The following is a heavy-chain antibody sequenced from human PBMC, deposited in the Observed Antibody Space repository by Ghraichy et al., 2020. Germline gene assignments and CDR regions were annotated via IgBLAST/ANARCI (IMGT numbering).Heavy chain of an antibody. CDR3: AKGTGYSYGRGSNYYYYGMDV. V-gene: IGHV3-23*01. D-gene: IGHD5-18*01. J-gene: IGHJ6*02. Sequence: GGSLRLSCAASGFTFSSYAMSWVRQAPGKGLEWVSAISGSGGSTYYADSVKGRFTISRDNSKNTLYLQMNSLRAEDTAVYYCAKGTGYSYGRGSNYYYYGMDVWGQGTTVTVSS. CDR2: ISGSGGST. CDR1: GFTFSSYA.